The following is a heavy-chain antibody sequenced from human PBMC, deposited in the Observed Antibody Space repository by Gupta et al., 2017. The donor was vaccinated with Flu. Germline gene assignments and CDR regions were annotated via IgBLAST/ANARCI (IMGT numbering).Heavy chain of an antibody. CDR3: TRDDTSSRPDY. CDR1: GSTFCRYW. V-gene: IGHV3-7*01. CDR2: IKEDGTKE. Sequence: EVQLVESGGGLVQPGGSLRLSCAASGSTFCRYWMPWVRQAPGKGLECVANIKEDGTKENYVDSVKSRFTISRDNAIHSLYLQMHSLGVYGTAVYYCTRDDTSSRPDYWGQGTLVTVSS. J-gene: IGHJ4*02.